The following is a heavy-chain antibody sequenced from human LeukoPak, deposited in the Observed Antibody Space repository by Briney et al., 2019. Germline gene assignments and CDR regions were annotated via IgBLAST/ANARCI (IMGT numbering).Heavy chain of an antibody. D-gene: IGHD1-20*01. J-gene: IGHJ6*04. V-gene: IGHV3-48*03. CDR2: ISSSSSLI. CDR1: GLDFSAYD. Sequence: PGGSLRLSCADSGLDFSAYDMNWVRQAPGKGLGWVSYISSSSSLIYYADSVKGRFTISRDNLRNSLYLQMNSLRAEDTAVYYCARDGKWKATYYFGMDVWGKGTTVTVSS. CDR3: ARDGKWKATYYFGMDV.